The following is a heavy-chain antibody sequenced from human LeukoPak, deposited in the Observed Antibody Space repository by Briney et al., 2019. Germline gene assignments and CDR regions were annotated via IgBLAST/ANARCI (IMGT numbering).Heavy chain of an antibody. D-gene: IGHD2-21*01. V-gene: IGHV3-74*01. J-gene: IGHJ4*02. Sequence: PGGSLRLSCAASGFTFTSYWMHWVRQVPGKGLVWVSRMHSDGTSTNYADSVKGRFTISRDNAKNTLYLQMNSLRVEDTAVYYCARGYSVRGDYWGQGTLVTVSS. CDR1: GFTFTSYW. CDR3: ARGYSVRGDY. CDR2: MHSDGTST.